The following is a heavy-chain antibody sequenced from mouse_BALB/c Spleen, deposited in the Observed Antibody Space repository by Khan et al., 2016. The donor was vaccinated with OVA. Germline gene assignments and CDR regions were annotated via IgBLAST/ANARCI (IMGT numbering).Heavy chain of an antibody. Sequence: QVQLQQPGAELVKPGASVKLSCKASGYTFTSYYMYWVKQRPGQGLEWIGEINPSNGGTNVNEKFKSKATLTVDKSSSKAYMEVSSLTSEDSAVYYCTRGGYGSPFAYWGQGTLVTVSA. CDR3: TRGGYGSPFAY. D-gene: IGHD1-1*01. CDR2: INPSNGGT. V-gene: IGHV1S81*02. CDR1: GYTFTSYY. J-gene: IGHJ3*01.